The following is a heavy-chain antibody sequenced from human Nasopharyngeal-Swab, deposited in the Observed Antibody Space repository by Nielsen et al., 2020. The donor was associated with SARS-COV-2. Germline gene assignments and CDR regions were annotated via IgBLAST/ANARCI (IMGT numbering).Heavy chain of an antibody. V-gene: IGHV3-21*01. D-gene: IGHD3-22*01. CDR3: ARDLSYYDSVGAFDI. Sequence: WIRQPPGKGLEWVSSISSSSSYIYYADSVKGRFTISRDNAKNSLYLQMNSLRAEGTAVYYCARDLSYYDSVGAFDIWGQGTMVTVSS. J-gene: IGHJ3*02. CDR2: ISSSSSYI.